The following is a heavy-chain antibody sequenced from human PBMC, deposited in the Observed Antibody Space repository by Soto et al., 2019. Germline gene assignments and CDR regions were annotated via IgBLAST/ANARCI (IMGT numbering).Heavy chain of an antibody. CDR1: GCAFTHYR. V-gene: IGHV3-74*03. CDR2: INVDGNRM. Sequence: EVQLVESGGGLVQPGGSLRLSCAASGCAFTHYRIHLVRQPPGKGLEWVARINVDGNRMEYADSVKGRFTISRDNAKRTVCIQMNSLIDDDSAISFCARAGDWTYVQDFWGQGTLVTVSS. J-gene: IGHJ4*02. D-gene: IGHD1-7*01. CDR3: ARAGDWTYVQDF.